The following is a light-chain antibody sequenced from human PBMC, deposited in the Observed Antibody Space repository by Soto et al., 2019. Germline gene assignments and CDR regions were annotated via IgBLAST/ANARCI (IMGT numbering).Light chain of an antibody. Sequence: QSALTQPPSASGSPGQSVTISCAGSGSDIAVYDFVSWYQQHPGTAPKLIIYEVTQRPSGVPDRFSGSKSASTASLTVSGLQAEDEADYSCSSYAGSNTVVFGGGTKLTVL. CDR2: EVT. CDR3: SSYAGSNTVV. V-gene: IGLV2-8*01. J-gene: IGLJ2*01. CDR1: GSDIAVYDF.